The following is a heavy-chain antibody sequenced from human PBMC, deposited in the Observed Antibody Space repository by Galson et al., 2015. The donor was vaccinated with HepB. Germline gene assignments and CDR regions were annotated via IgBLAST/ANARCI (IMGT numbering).Heavy chain of an antibody. CDR3: ARGAWRSGSYDYEHRGVDF. D-gene: IGHD3-16*01. V-gene: IGHV1-2*06. CDR1: EYTFTDYY. Sequence: SVKVSCKASEYTFTDYYIHWVRQAPGQGLEWMGRISPHSGGTNYAQKFQGRVTMSRDTSISTAYMELRRLRSDDTAVYYCARGAWRSGSYDYEHRGVDFWGQGTLVTVSS. CDR2: ISPHSGGT. J-gene: IGHJ4*02.